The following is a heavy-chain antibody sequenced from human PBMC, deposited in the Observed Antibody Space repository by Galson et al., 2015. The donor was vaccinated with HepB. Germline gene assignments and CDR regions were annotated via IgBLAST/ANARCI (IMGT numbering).Heavy chain of an antibody. CDR3: ARGATFGSGTRGGFDF. J-gene: IGHJ3*01. Sequence: SLRLSCAASGFTVSSKYMSWVRQAPGKGLEWVSIIYSGDNTYYADSVKGRFTISRDNSKNTLYLQMNSLRAEDTAVYHCARGATFGSGTRGGFDFWGQGTMVTVS. CDR2: IYSGDNT. V-gene: IGHV3-53*01. CDR1: GFTVSSKY. D-gene: IGHD3-10*01.